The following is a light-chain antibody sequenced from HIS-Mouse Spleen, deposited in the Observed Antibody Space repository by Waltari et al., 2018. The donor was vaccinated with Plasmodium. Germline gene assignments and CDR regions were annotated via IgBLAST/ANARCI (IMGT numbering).Light chain of an antibody. CDR2: EDS. V-gene: IGLV3-10*01. Sequence: SYELTQPPPVSVSPGQTARITCPGDPFPQKYAYWYQEKSGQAPVLVIYEDSKRPSGIPERFSGSSSGTMATLTISGAQVEDEADYYCYSTDSSGNHRVFGGGTKLTVL. CDR1: PFPQKY. J-gene: IGLJ3*02. CDR3: YSTDSSGNHRV.